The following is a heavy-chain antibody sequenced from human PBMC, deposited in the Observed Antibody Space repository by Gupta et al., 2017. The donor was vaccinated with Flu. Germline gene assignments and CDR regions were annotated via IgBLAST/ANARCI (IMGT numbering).Heavy chain of an antibody. CDR1: SS. CDR2: INPDGSST. D-gene: IGHD4-17*01. V-gene: IGHV3-74*03. Sequence: SSLQWVRQAPWKGLVWGARINPDGSSTTYAESVKGRFTISRDNAKNTLYLQMNSLGDDDTAVYYCATVTSGCWGQGTLVTVSS. CDR3: ATVTSGC. J-gene: IGHJ4*02.